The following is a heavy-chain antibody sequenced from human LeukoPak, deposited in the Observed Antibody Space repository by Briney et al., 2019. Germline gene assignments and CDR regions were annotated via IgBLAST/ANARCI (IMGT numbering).Heavy chain of an antibody. V-gene: IGHV1-18*01. CDR2: IIAYNGNT. Sequence: AAAQRQKWMGWIIAYNGNTNYAQKLQGRVTMTTDTSTSTAYMELRSLRSDDTGVYYCAREFSEEGDGSAYNYWGQGTLVTVSS. J-gene: IGHJ4*02. D-gene: IGHD3-10*01. CDR3: AREFSEEGDGSAYNY.